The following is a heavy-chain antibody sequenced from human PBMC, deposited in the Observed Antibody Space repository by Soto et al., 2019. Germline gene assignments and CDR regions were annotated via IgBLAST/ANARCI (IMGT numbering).Heavy chain of an antibody. J-gene: IGHJ4*02. CDR2: ISYDGSNK. CDR3: ARDREEIASHYFDY. V-gene: IGHV3-30-3*01. CDR1: GFTFSSYA. D-gene: IGHD3-3*02. Sequence: LRLSCAASGFTFSSYAMHWVRQAPGKGLEWVAVISYDGSNKYYADSVKGRFTISRDNSKNTLYPQMNSLRAEDTAVYYCARDREEIASHYFDYWGQGTLVTVSS.